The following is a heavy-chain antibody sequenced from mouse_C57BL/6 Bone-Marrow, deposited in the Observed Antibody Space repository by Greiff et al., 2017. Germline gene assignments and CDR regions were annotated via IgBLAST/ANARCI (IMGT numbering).Heavy chain of an antibody. CDR2: ISYDGSN. D-gene: IGHD1-1*01. V-gene: IGHV3-6*01. Sequence: EVKLEESGPGLVKPSQSLSLTCSVTGYSITSGYYWNWIRQFPGNKLEWMGYISYDGSNNYNPSLKNRISITRDTSKNQFFLKLNSVTTEDTATYYCANYYGSSSAWFAYWGQGTLVTVSA. J-gene: IGHJ3*01. CDR3: ANYYGSSSAWFAY. CDR1: GYSITSGYY.